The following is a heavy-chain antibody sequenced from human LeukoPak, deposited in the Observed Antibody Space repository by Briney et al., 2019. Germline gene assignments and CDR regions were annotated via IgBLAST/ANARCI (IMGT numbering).Heavy chain of an antibody. Sequence: GGSLRLSCAASGLTFSSYEMNWVRQAPGKGLEWVSYISSSGSSIYYADSVKGRFTISRDNAKNSLYLQMNSLRAEDTAVYYCARENTPAYCGGDCYPTIFDYWGQGTLVTVSS. CDR1: GLTFSSYE. CDR2: ISSSGSSI. CDR3: ARENTPAYCGGDCYPTIFDY. D-gene: IGHD2-21*02. J-gene: IGHJ4*02. V-gene: IGHV3-48*03.